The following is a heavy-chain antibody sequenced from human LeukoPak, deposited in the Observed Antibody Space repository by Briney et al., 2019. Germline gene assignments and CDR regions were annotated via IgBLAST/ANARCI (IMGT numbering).Heavy chain of an antibody. V-gene: IGHV4-59*12. D-gene: IGHD1-26*01. CDR3: ARVDSSEVVGAFDI. CDR2: IYYSGST. CDR1: GGSISSYY. J-gene: IGHJ3*02. Sequence: SETLSLTCTVSGGSISSYYWNWIRQPPGKGLEWIGYIYYSGSTNYNPSLKSRVTISVDTAKNQFSLKLSSVTAADTAVYYCARVDSSEVVGAFDIWGQGTMVTVSS.